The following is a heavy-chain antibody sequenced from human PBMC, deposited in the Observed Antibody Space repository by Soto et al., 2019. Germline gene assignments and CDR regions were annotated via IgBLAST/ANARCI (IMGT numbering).Heavy chain of an antibody. J-gene: IGHJ4*02. CDR2: INHSGST. CDR3: ARDKITCLFDY. V-gene: IGHV4-34*01. CDR1: GGSFSGYY. D-gene: IGHD3-10*01. Sequence: QVQLQQWGAGLLKPSETLSLTCAVYGGSFSGYYWTWIRQPPGTGLEWSGEINHSGSTNYNPSLKSRVTISVDTSKNQFSLTLTSVTAADTDVYYCARDKITCLFDYWGQGTLVTVSS.